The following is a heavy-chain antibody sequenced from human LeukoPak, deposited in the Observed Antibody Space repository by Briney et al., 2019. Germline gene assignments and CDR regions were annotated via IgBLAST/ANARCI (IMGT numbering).Heavy chain of an antibody. V-gene: IGHV1-2*02. CDR3: ARESDVGMMVVAYYFDY. CDR2: INPNSGGT. CDR1: GYTFTGYY. D-gene: IGHD3-22*01. Sequence: ASVKVSCKASGYTFTGYYMHWVRQAPGQGLEWMGWINPNSGGTNYAQKFQGRVTMTRDTSISTAYMELSRLRSDDTAVYYCARESDVGMMVVAYYFDYWGQGTLVTVSS. J-gene: IGHJ4*02.